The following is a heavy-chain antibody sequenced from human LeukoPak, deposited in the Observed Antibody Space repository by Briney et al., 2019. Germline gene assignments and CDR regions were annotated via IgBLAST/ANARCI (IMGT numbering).Heavy chain of an antibody. D-gene: IGHD4-11*01. V-gene: IGHV3-13*01. Sequence: GSLRLSCAASGFSLSFYDMHWVRQTTGKGLEWVSAIGAAGDTYYPGSVKGRFTISRDNAKNSLYLQMNSLRAGDTGVYYCARDKRGATLNYYFDLWGHGSLVAVSS. J-gene: IGHJ2*01. CDR1: GFSLSFYD. CDR3: ARDKRGATLNYYFDL. CDR2: IGAAGDT.